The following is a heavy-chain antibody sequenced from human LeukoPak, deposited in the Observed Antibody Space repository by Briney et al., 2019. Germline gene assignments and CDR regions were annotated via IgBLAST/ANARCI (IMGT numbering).Heavy chain of an antibody. CDR3: ARSPLLLWFGESGYYFDY. CDR2: INHSGST. D-gene: IGHD3-10*01. J-gene: IGHJ4*02. V-gene: IGHV4-34*01. CDR1: GVSFSGYY. Sequence: TSETLSLTCAVYGVSFSGYYWSWIRQPPGKGLEWIGEINHSGSTNYNPSLKSRVTISVDTSKNQFSLKLSSVTAADTAVYYCARSPLLLWFGESGYYFDYWGQGTLVTVSS.